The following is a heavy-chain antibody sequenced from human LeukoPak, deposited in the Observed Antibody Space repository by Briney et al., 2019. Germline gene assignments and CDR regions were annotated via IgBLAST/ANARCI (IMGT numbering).Heavy chain of an antibody. J-gene: IGHJ4*02. Sequence: PSETLSLTCTVSGGSISSYYWSWIRQPAGKGLEWIGRIYTSGSTNYNPSLKSRVTMSVDTSKNQFSLKLSSVTAADMAVYYCARGYSSGWFSPPFDYWGQGTLVTVSS. V-gene: IGHV4-4*07. CDR3: ARGYSSGWFSPPFDY. CDR2: IYTSGST. D-gene: IGHD6-19*01. CDR1: GGSISSYY.